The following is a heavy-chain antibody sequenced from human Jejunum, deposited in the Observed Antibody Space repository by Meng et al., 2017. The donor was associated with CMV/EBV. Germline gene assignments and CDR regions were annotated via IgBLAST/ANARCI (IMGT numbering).Heavy chain of an antibody. J-gene: IGHJ4*02. Sequence: GFIFRNYWMSWARQAPGRGLEWVASMKTDGSEKYYVDSVKGRFTMSRDNAKNSLYLQMNSLRAEDTAVYYCARGRDVYGDPYFDYWGQGTLVTVSS. D-gene: IGHD4-17*01. CDR1: GFIFRNYW. CDR2: MKTDGSEK. CDR3: ARGRDVYGDPYFDY. V-gene: IGHV3-7*01.